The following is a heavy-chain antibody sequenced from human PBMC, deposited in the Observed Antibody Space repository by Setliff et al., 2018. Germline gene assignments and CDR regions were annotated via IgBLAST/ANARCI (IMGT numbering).Heavy chain of an antibody. J-gene: IGHJ5*02. CDR2: IYYSGST. CDR1: GGSISSYY. D-gene: IGHD2-15*01. Sequence: SETLSLTCAVSGGSISSYYWSWIRQPPGKGLEWIGYIYYSGSTNYNPSLESRVTISIDKSRNQFSLNLNSVTAADTALYYCARQSVRGLADNNWFDPWGQGTLVTVSS. V-gene: IGHV4-59*08. CDR3: ARQSVRGLADNNWFDP.